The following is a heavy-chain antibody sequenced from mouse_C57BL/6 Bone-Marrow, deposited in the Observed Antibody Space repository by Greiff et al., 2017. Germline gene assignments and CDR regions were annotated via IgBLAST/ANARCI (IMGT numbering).Heavy chain of an antibody. CDR1: GYAFSSSW. V-gene: IGHV1-82*01. Sequence: VKLQQSGPELVKPGASVKISCKASGYAFSSSWMNWVKQRPGKGLEWIGRIYPGDGDTNYNGRFKGKATLTADKSSSTAYMQLSSLTSEDSAVYFCARRHKGNAMDYWGQGTSVTVSS. J-gene: IGHJ4*01. CDR2: IYPGDGDT. CDR3: ARRHKGNAMDY.